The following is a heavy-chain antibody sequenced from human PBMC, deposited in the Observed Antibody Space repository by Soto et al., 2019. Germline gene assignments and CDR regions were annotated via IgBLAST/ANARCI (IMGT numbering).Heavy chain of an antibody. V-gene: IGHV3-43D*04. CDR3: AKDMEGNRNYDFWSGYYGNYYYYGMDA. CDR1: GFTFDDYA. J-gene: IGHJ6*02. Sequence: GGSLRLSCAASGFTFDDYAMHWLRQAPGKGLEWVSLISWDGGSTYYADSVKGRFTISRDNSKNSLYLQMNSLRAEDAALYYCAKDMEGNRNYDFWSGYYGNYYYYGMDAWGQGXTVTVYS. CDR2: ISWDGGST. D-gene: IGHD3-3*01.